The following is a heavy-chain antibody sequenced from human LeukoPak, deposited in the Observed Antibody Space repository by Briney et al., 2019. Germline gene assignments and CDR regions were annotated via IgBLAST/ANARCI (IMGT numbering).Heavy chain of an antibody. V-gene: IGHV4-39*07. Sequence: PSETLSLTCTVSGGSISSSSYYWGWIRQPRGKGLEWIGSIYYSGSTNYNPSLKSRVTISVDTSKNQFSLKLSSVTAADTAVYYCARANLDGYNADYWGQGTLVTVSS. J-gene: IGHJ4*02. CDR3: ARANLDGYNADY. D-gene: IGHD5-24*01. CDR1: GGSISSSSYY. CDR2: IYYSGST.